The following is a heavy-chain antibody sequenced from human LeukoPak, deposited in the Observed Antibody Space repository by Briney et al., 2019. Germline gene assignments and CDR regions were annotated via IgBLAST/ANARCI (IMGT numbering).Heavy chain of an antibody. CDR1: GFTVSSNY. CDR2: IYSGGST. V-gene: IGHV3-66*01. J-gene: IGHJ6*02. CDR3: ARDRITGTTFGLNLGPPGMDYYYYGMDV. Sequence: GGSLRLSCAASGFTVSSNYMSWVRQAPGKGLEWVSVIYSGGSTYYADSVKGRFTIFRDNSKNTLYLQMNSLRAEDTAVYYCARDRITGTTFGLNLGPPGMDYYYYGMDVWGQGTTVTVSS. D-gene: IGHD1-7*01.